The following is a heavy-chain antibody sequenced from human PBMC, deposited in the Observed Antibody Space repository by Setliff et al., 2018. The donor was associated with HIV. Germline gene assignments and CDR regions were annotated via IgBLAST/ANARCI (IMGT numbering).Heavy chain of an antibody. CDR3: GRDYRSWIRAIGY. V-gene: IGHV1-46*03. CDR1: GGTFSSYA. Sequence: EASVKVSCKASGGTFSSYAISWVRQAPGQGLEWVGVINASGDRTNYAQKFQGRLIITKDTSTSTVYMELSSLRSDDTAVYYCGRDYRSWIRAIGYWGQGTQVTVSS. CDR2: INASGDRT. D-gene: IGHD5-12*01. J-gene: IGHJ4*02.